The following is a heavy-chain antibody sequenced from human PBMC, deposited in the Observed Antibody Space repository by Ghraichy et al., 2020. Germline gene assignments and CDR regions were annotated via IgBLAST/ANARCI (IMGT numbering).Heavy chain of an antibody. CDR1: GYSISSGYY. D-gene: IGHD3-3*01. CDR2: IYHSGST. J-gene: IGHJ4*02. Sequence: SEILSLTCTVSGYSISSGYYWGWIRQPPGKGLEWIGSIYHSGSTYYNPSLKSRVTISVDTSKNQFSLKLSSVTAADTAVYYCARSFGVPWYYFDYWGQGTLVTVSS. CDR3: ARSFGVPWYYFDY. V-gene: IGHV4-38-2*02.